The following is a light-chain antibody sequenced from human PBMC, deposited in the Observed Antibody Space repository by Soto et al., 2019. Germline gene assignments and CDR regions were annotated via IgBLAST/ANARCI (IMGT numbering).Light chain of an antibody. J-gene: IGKJ2*01. Sequence: EIVVTQSPDTLSVSPGEGATLSCRASQSIGNNLAWYRQKPGQAPRLVIYGESTRATGIPARFSGSGSGTEFTLTISSLQSEDFAVYYCQQYNNWPYTFGQGTKLEIK. CDR2: GES. V-gene: IGKV3-15*01. CDR3: QQYNNWPYT. CDR1: QSIGNN.